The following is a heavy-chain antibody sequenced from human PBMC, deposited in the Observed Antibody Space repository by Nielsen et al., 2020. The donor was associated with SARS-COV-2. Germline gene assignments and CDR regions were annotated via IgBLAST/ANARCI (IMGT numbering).Heavy chain of an antibody. CDR3: ARDQDGGAATSNWYFDV. Sequence: GESLKISCAASGFTFTSYSMDWVRQAPGKGLEWVAAITSHSSDIYYADSVKGRFTVSRDNAENSLSLYMNSLRDEDTAVYYCARDQDGGAATSNWYFDVWGRGTPVTVSS. CDR2: ITSHSSDI. V-gene: IGHV3-21*01. CDR1: GFTFTSYS. D-gene: IGHD6-25*01. J-gene: IGHJ2*01.